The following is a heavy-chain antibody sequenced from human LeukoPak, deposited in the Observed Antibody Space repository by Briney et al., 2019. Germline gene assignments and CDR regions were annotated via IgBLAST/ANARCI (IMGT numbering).Heavy chain of an antibody. CDR2: ISPSNGNT. V-gene: IGHV1-46*01. D-gene: IGHD3-16*01. J-gene: IGHJ4*02. CDR1: GYTFTGCY. CDR3: VREASGGYFDY. Sequence: ASVKVSFKASGYTFTGCYMNWVRQAPGQGLEWMGTISPSNGNTNYAQSFRGRVTMTRDTSTSTVYVELTSLTSEDTAVYYCVREASGGYFDYWGQGTQVTVSS.